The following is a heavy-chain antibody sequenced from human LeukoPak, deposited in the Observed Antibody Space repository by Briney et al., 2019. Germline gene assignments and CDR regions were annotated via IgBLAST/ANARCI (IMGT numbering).Heavy chain of an antibody. CDR1: GFTFSSYS. V-gene: IGHV3-21*01. CDR2: ISSSSSHI. D-gene: IGHD2-2*01. CDR3: ARPNLFSTSLDAFDI. Sequence: GGSLRLSCAASGFTFSSYSMNWVRQAPGKGLEWVSSISSSSSHIYYADSVKGRFTISRDNAKNSLYLQVNSLRAEDTAVYYCARPNLFSTSLDAFDIWGQGTMVTVSS. J-gene: IGHJ3*02.